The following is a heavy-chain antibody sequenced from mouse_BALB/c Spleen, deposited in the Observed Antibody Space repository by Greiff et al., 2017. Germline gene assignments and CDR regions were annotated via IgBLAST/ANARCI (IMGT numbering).Heavy chain of an antibody. CDR3: ARSGGVRRYFDY. CDR2: IDPENGNT. Sequence: VQLQQSGAELVRPGALVKLSCKASGFNIKDYYMHWVKQRPEQGLEWIGWIDPENGNTIYDPKFQGKASLTADTSSNTAYLQLSSLTSEDTDVYYCARSGGVRRYFDYWGQGTTLTVAS. J-gene: IGHJ2*01. CDR1: GFNIKDYY. V-gene: IGHV14-1*02. D-gene: IGHD2-14*01.